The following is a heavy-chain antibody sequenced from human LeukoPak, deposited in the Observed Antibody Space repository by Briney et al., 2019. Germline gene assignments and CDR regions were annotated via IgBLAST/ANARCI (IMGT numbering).Heavy chain of an antibody. Sequence: ASVKVSCKASVYTFTDYYMHWVRQAPGQGLEWMGWINPNSGGTNYAQKFQGWVTMTRDTSISTAYMELSRLRSDDTAVYYCARESRANNWSDEWYWFDPWGQGTLVTVSS. J-gene: IGHJ5*02. CDR3: ARESRANNWSDEWYWFDP. D-gene: IGHD1-1*01. CDR1: VYTFTDYY. V-gene: IGHV1-2*04. CDR2: INPNSGGT.